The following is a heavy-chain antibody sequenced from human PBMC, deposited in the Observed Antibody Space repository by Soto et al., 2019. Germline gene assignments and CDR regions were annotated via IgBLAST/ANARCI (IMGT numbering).Heavy chain of an antibody. CDR1: GGSISSGGYY. CDR3: ARRDDAFDI. V-gene: IGHV4-31*03. Sequence: SETLSLTCTVSGGSISSGGYYWSWIPQHPGKGLEWIGYIYYNGSTYYNPSLKSRVTISVDTSKNQFSLNISSLTAAAKAGYQRARRDDAFDIFGQWRMVT. J-gene: IGHJ3*02. CDR2: IYYNGST.